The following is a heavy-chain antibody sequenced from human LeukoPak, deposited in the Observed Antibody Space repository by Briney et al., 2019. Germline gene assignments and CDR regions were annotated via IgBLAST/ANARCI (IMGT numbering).Heavy chain of an antibody. Sequence: GASVKVSCKASGYTFTSYGISRVRQAPGQGLEWMGWISAYNGNTNYAQKLQGKVTMTTDTSTSTAYMELRSLRSDDTAVYYCARFGSRGSWHTPSNYYYYGMDVWGQGTTVTVSS. J-gene: IGHJ6*02. V-gene: IGHV1-18*01. CDR3: ARFGSRGSWHTPSNYYYYGMDV. CDR1: GYTFTSYG. CDR2: ISAYNGNT. D-gene: IGHD6-13*01.